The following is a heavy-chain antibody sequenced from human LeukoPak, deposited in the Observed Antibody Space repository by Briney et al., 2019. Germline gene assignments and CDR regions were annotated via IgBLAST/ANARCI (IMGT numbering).Heavy chain of an antibody. CDR2: IYYSGST. J-gene: IGHJ6*03. Sequence: SETLSLTCTVSGGSISSYYWSWIRQPPGKGLEWIGYIYYSGSTNYNPSLKSRVTISVDTSKNQFPLKLSSVTAADTAVYYCARVYYDFWSGHRTNYYMDVWGKGTTVTVSS. CDR1: GGSISSYY. CDR3: ARVYYDFWSGHRTNYYMDV. D-gene: IGHD3-3*01. V-gene: IGHV4-59*01.